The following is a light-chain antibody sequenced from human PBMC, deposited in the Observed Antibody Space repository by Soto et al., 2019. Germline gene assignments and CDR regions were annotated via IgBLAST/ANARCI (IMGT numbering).Light chain of an antibody. V-gene: IGKV3-20*01. CDR3: QQYDTSPAT. J-gene: IGKJ1*01. Sequence: DIGLTQSPGTLSSSPGERATLSCMASETIVNNYLAWYQQKPGQAPRLLIYGASSRATGIPDRFSGSGSGTDFTLTISRLEPEDFAVYYCQQYDTSPATFGQGTKVEIK. CDR2: GAS. CDR1: ETIVNNY.